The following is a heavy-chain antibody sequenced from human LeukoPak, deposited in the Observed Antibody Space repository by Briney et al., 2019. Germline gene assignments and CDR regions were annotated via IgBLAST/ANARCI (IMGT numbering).Heavy chain of an antibody. Sequence: GGSLRLSCAASGLTVSRNYMSWVRQAPGKGLEWVAVLYSGGSTYYADYVKGRFTISRDNSKTTLYLQMNSLRAEDTAVYYCASGGGDGYNFRYFDFWGQGTLVTVSS. V-gene: IGHV3-66*01. CDR1: GLTVSRNY. J-gene: IGHJ4*02. CDR3: ASGGGDGYNFRYFDF. CDR2: LYSGGST. D-gene: IGHD5-24*01.